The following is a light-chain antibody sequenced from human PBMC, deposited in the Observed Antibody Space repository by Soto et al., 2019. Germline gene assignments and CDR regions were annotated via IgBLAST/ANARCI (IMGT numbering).Light chain of an antibody. J-gene: IGKJ1*01. Sequence: IQMTQSPSSLSASVGDRVTITCRASQSISCWLAWYQQKPGKAPNLLMYDASTLQSGVPARFSGSGSGSEFTLTISSLQPDDFGTYYCQQYYSYWTFGQGTKVDIK. CDR2: DAS. CDR3: QQYYSYWT. CDR1: QSISCW. V-gene: IGKV1-5*01.